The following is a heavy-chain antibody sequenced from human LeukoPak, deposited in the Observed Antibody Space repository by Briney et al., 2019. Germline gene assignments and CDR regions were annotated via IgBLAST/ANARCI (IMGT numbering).Heavy chain of an antibody. CDR2: ISAYNGNT. CDR1: GYTFTSYG. J-gene: IGHJ2*01. Sequence: EASVKVSCKASGYTFTSYGISWVRQAPGHGLEWMGWISAYNGNTNYAQKLQGRVTMTTDTSTSTAYMELRSLRSDDTAVYYCARSSSTPWYFALWGRGTLVTVSS. V-gene: IGHV1-18*04. D-gene: IGHD2-2*01. CDR3: ARSSSTPWYFAL.